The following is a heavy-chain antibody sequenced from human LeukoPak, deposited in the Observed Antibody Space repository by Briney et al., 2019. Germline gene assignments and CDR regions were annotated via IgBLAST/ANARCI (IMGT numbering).Heavy chain of an antibody. CDR1: GGTFSSYA. CDR2: IIPIFGTA. CDR3: AKDYYDSSGYFDY. V-gene: IGHV1-69*01. D-gene: IGHD3-22*01. J-gene: IGHJ4*01. Sequence: SVKVSCKASGGTFSSYAISWVRQAPGQGLEWMGGIIPIFGTANYAQKFQGRVTITADESTSTAYMELSSLRSEDTAVYYCAKDYYDSSGYFDYWGQGTLVTVSS.